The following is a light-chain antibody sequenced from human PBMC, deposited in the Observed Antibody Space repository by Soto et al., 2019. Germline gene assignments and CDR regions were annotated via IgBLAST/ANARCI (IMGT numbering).Light chain of an antibody. Sequence: DIQMTQSPSSLSASIRDRVTITCRANQDIGNSVARYQQKPGKVPKLLIYSASTLQSGVPSRFSGSRSGTEFTLTISSLQPEDVAPYYCQKYVSAPFTFGPGTKVDIK. V-gene: IGKV1-27*01. CDR1: QDIGNS. J-gene: IGKJ3*01. CDR3: QKYVSAPFT. CDR2: SAS.